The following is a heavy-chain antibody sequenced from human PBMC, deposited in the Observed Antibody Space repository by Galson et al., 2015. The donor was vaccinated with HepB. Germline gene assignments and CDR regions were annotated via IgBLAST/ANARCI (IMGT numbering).Heavy chain of an antibody. J-gene: IGHJ4*02. V-gene: IGHV4-59*01. CDR3: ARASDTLPARPFYY. CDR1: GDSISPYY. D-gene: IGHD6-6*01. CDR2: ISSTGNT. Sequence: ETLSLTCSVSGDSISPYYWNWIRQPPGKGLEWIGYISSTGNTKCNPSLRSRVTISRDTSKNQLSLTLTSVTAADTAVYYCARASDTLPARPFYYWGQGTLVTASS.